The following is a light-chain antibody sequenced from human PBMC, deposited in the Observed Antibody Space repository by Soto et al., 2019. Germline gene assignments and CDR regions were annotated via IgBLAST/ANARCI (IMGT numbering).Light chain of an antibody. CDR1: SSDIGGYNY. Sequence: QSALTQPPSASGSPGQSVTISCTGTSSDIGGYNYVSWYQQHPGTAPKLMIYEVSQRPSGVPDRFSGSKSGNTASLTVSVLQAEDEADCYCSSYAGSNNLVVFGGGTKVTVL. CDR2: EVS. J-gene: IGLJ2*01. V-gene: IGLV2-8*01. CDR3: SSYAGSNNLVV.